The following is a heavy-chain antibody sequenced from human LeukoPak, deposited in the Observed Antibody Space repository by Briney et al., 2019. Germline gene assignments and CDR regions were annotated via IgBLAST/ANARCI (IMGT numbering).Heavy chain of an antibody. CDR1: GGSICSYY. Sequence: PSETLSLTCTVSGGSICSYYWSWIRQPPGKGLEWVGQIYYRGTTNYNPSLKSRVTISIDMSKNQFSLKLNSVTAADTAVYYCAAKSERWLVRSWGQGTLVTVSS. CDR2: IYYRGTT. J-gene: IGHJ4*02. CDR3: AAKSERWLVRS. D-gene: IGHD6-19*01. V-gene: IGHV4-59*03.